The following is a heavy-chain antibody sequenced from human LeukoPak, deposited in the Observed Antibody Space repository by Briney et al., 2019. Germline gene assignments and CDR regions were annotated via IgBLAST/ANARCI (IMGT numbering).Heavy chain of an antibody. CDR3: ASKAAGTFDY. CDR1: GGTFSSYA. D-gene: IGHD6-13*01. J-gene: IGHJ4*02. Sequence: ASVKVSCKASGGTFSSYAISWVRQAPGQGLEWMGRINPNSGGTNYAQKFQGRVTMTRDTSISTAYMELSSLRSEDTAVYYCASKAAGTFDYWGQGTLVTVSS. CDR2: INPNSGGT. V-gene: IGHV1-2*06.